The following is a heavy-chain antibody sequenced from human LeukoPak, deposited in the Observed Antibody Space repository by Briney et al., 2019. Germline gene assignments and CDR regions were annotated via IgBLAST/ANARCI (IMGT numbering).Heavy chain of an antibody. CDR3: ARGIGSGYDLGFDY. CDR2: ISAYNGNT. J-gene: IGHJ4*02. D-gene: IGHD5-12*01. Sequence: EASVKDSCKASGYTFTSYGISWVRQAPGQGLEWMGWISAYNGNTNYAQKLQGRVTMTRDTSTIQGRVTMTRGTSTSTVYMELSSLRSEDTAVYYCARGIGSGYDLGFDYWGQGTLVTVSS. V-gene: IGHV1-18*01. CDR1: GYTFTSYG.